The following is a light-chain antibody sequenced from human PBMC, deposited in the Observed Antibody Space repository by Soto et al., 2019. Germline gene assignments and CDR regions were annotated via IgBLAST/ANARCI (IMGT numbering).Light chain of an antibody. J-gene: IGLJ2*01. CDR1: ISDVAGYNY. Sequence: QSALTQPRSVSGSPGQSVSISCTGTISDVAGYNYVSWYQHHPGKAPKLLISDVTKRPSWVPDRFSGSKSGNTASLTISELQAEDEADYYFSSYAGNNNLVFGGGTKVTVL. CDR3: SSYAGNNNLV. CDR2: DVT. V-gene: IGLV2-11*01.